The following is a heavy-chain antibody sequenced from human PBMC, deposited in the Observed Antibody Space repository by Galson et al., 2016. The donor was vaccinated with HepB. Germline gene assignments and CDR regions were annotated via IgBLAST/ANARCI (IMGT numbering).Heavy chain of an antibody. CDR3: ARLDSSSGYLDY. Sequence: SLRLSCAASGFTFSRYWMTWVRQAPGKELEWVANINQDGSEKYLVGSLKGRFAISRDNAENSLYLQVSTLRVDDTAVYFCARLDSSSGYLDYWGQGTLVTVSS. J-gene: IGHJ4*02. CDR1: GFTFSRYW. V-gene: IGHV3-7*01. D-gene: IGHD3-22*01. CDR2: INQDGSEK.